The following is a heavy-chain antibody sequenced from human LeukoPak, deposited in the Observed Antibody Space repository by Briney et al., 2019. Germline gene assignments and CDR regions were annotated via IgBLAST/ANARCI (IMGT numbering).Heavy chain of an antibody. Sequence: SETLSLTCAVYGGSFSGYYWSWIRQPPGKGLEWIGEINHSGSTNYNPSLKSRVTISVDTPKNQFSLKLSSVTAADTAVYYCARIMTHRYSGNTRDYWGQGTLVTVSS. CDR3: ARIMTHRYSGNTRDY. D-gene: IGHD1-26*01. J-gene: IGHJ4*02. V-gene: IGHV4-34*01. CDR2: INHSGST. CDR1: GGSFSGYY.